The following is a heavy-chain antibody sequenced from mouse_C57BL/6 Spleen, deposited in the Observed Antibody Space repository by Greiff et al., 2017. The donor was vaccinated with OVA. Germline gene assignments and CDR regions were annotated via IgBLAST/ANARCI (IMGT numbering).Heavy chain of an antibody. J-gene: IGHJ3*01. V-gene: IGHV1-72*01. CDR2: IDPNSGGT. CDR3: AREGFITTVAGGFAY. Sequence: QVQLQQSGAELVKPGASVKLSCKASGYTFTSYWMHWVKQRPGRGLEWIGRIDPNSGGTKYNEKFKSKATLTVDKPSSTAYMQLSSLTSEDSAVYYCAREGFITTVAGGFAYWGQGTLVTVSA. CDR1: GYTFTSYW. D-gene: IGHD1-1*01.